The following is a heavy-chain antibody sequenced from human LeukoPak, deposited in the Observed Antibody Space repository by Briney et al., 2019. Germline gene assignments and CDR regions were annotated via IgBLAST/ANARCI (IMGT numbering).Heavy chain of an antibody. D-gene: IGHD6-19*01. CDR2: INAGNGNT. CDR1: GYTSTSYA. CDR3: ARDYSSGWAGTFDY. Sequence: ASVKVSCKASGYTSTSYAMHWVRQAPGQRLEWMGWINAGNGNTKYSQKFQGRVTITRDTSASTAYMELSSLRSEDTAVYYCARDYSSGWAGTFDYWGQGTLVTVSS. J-gene: IGHJ4*02. V-gene: IGHV1-3*01.